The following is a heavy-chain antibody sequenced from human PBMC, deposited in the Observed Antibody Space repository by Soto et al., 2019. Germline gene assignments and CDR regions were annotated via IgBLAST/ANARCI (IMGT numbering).Heavy chain of an antibody. CDR1: GGSLSSGSFF. CDR2: IYFTGST. V-gene: IGHV4-39*01. CDR3: VRRDAVAGSQFDF. J-gene: IGHJ4*02. Sequence: QLLLQESGPGLVKPSETLSLTCTVSGGSLSSGSFFWGWIRQPPGKGLEWIGHIYFTGSTSYSPSLKSLVPMFVDTSKNKFSLRLTSVTAAATSRYLCVRRDAVAGSQFDFWGQGTLVSVSS. D-gene: IGHD6-19*01.